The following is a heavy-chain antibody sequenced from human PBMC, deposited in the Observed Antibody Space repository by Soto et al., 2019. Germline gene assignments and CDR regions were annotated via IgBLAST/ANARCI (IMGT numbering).Heavy chain of an antibody. V-gene: IGHV4-59*08. D-gene: IGHD6-13*01. CDR1: CASMNTYY. J-gene: IGHJ6*03. CDR2: FYYSGLT. Sequence: QVQLQELGPGLVKPSETLSLTCAVSCASMNTYYWSWIRQPPGKGLEWIGYFYYSGLTTDNHSLKIRVTISLDKSKNQFSLKLSSVSAADTAVYFCARGNTHGYYYMDVWGRGTTVTVSS. CDR3: ARGNTHGYYYMDV.